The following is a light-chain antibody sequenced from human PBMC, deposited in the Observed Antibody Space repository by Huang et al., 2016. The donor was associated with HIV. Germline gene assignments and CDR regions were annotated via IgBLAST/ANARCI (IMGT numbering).Light chain of an antibody. CDR3: MQALQTPYT. J-gene: IGKJ2*01. CDR2: LGS. V-gene: IGKV2-28*01. CDR1: QSLLHRNGNNH. Sequence: DIVMTQSPLSLHVTPGEPASISCRSSQSLLHRNGNNHLDWYLQRPGQSPQLLIYLGSNRAAGVPDRFSGSGSGTYFTLKISRVAAEDVGVYYCMQALQTPYTFGQGTKLEIK.